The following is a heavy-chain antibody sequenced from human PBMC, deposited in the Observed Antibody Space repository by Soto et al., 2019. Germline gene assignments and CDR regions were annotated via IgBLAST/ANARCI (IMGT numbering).Heavy chain of an antibody. CDR1: GFTFSSYS. CDR3: ARDREAVVPAAILVTMVRGVNDVIMDV. CDR2: ISSSSSTI. J-gene: IGHJ6*03. D-gene: IGHD3-10*01. Sequence: GGSLRLSCAASGFTFSSYSMNWVRQAPGKGLEWVSYISSSSSTIYYADSVKGRFTISRDNAKNSLYLQMNSLRAEDAAVYYCARDREAVVPAAILVTMVRGVNDVIMDVWGKGTTVTVSS. V-gene: IGHV3-48*01.